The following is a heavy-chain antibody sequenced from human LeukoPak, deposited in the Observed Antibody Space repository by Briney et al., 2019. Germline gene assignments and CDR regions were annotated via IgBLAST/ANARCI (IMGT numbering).Heavy chain of an antibody. V-gene: IGHV3-33*01. CDR2: IWYDGSTK. D-gene: IGHD3-9*01. Sequence: PGGSLRLSCAASGFSFSSYGMHWVRQAPGKGLEWVAIIWYDGSTKYYADSVKGRFTISRDNSKDTLYLQMNSLRAEDTAVYYCARGLRYFDWSQNWFDPWGQGTPVTVSS. CDR1: GFSFSSYG. CDR3: ARGLRYFDWSQNWFDP. J-gene: IGHJ5*02.